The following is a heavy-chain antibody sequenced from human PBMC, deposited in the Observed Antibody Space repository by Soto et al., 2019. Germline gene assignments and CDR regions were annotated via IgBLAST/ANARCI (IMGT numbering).Heavy chain of an antibody. Sequence: QVQLVESGGGVVQPGRSLRLSCSASGFNFSIHGMHWVRQAPGKGLEWVSLVWYDGSNENYADSVKGRFTISRDNSKNTLYLDMNSLTAEDTVVYYCARGPKLGDVGGHYDYWGPGTLVTVSS. CDR3: ARGPKLGDVGGHYDY. CDR2: VWYDGSNE. D-gene: IGHD2-21*02. J-gene: IGHJ4*02. V-gene: IGHV3-33*01. CDR1: GFNFSIHG.